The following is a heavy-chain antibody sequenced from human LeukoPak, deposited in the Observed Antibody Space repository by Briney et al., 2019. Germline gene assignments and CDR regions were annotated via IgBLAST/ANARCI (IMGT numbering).Heavy chain of an antibody. CDR1: GGSISSYY. J-gene: IGHJ3*02. D-gene: IGHD3-9*01. CDR2: IYYIGST. V-gene: IGHV4-59*12. CDR3: ARRRVLRYFDWLLRGRAFDI. Sequence: SETLSLTCTVSGGSISSYYWSWIRQPPGKEREWIGYIYYIGSTNYNPSLKSRVTISVDTSKNQFSLKLSSVTAADTAVYYCARRRVLRYFDWLLRGRAFDIWGQGTMVTVSS.